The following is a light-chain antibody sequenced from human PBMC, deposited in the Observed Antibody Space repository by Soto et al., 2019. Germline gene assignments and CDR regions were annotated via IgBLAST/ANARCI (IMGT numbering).Light chain of an antibody. CDR3: QQYGPSPLMYT. J-gene: IGKJ2*01. CDR1: QSVTSSY. V-gene: IGKV3-20*01. Sequence: EIVLTQSPGALSLSPGERATLSCRASQSVTSSYLAWYQQKPDQAPRLLIYGASIRATGVPGRFSGSGSGPDFTLTITRLEPEDFAIYYGQQYGPSPLMYTFGQGTKLTIK. CDR2: GAS.